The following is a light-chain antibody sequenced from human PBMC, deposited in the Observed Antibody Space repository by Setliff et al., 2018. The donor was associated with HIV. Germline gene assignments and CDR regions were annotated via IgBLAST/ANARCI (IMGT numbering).Light chain of an antibody. CDR3: QSYDSSLSGSAV. CDR1: SSNIGTGYD. V-gene: IGLV1-40*01. Sequence: QSVLTQPPSVSGAPGQRVTISCTGSSSNIGTGYDVHWYQQLPGTAPKLLIHDNNNRPSGVPDRFSGSKSGTSASLAITGLQAEDEADYYCQSYDSSLSGSAVFGTGTKVTVL. J-gene: IGLJ1*01. CDR2: DNN.